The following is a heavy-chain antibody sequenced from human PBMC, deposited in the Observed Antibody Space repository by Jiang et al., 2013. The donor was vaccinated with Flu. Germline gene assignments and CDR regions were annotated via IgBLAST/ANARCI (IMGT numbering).Heavy chain of an antibody. CDR2: ISPADSDT. CDR1: GFSFTTYW. Sequence: GAEVKKPGESLKISCKGSGFSFTTYWIGWVRQMPGKGLEWMAIISPADSDTRYSPSFQGHVTVSADKSFSTAYLQWNRLKASDTAMYYCARPNRKGPGYTVTDGMDVWGQGTTVTVSS. D-gene: IGHD4-17*01. CDR3: ARPNRKGPGYTVTDGMDV. V-gene: IGHV5-51*03. J-gene: IGHJ6*02.